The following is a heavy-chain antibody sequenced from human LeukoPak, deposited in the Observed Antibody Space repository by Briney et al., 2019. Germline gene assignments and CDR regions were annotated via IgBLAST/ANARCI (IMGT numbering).Heavy chain of an antibody. Sequence: PGGSLRLSCAASGFTFSSYAMHWVRQAPGKGLEWVAVISYDGSNKYYADSVKGRFTISRDNSKNTLYLQMNSLRAEDTAVYYCVRDRGWLQDYFDNWGQGTLVTVSS. CDR3: VRDRGWLQDYFDN. D-gene: IGHD5-24*01. CDR1: GFTFSSYA. J-gene: IGHJ4*02. CDR2: ISYDGSNK. V-gene: IGHV3-30-3*01.